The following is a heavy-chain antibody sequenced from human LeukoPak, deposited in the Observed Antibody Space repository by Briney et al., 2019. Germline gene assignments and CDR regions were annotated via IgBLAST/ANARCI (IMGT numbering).Heavy chain of an antibody. J-gene: IGHJ4*02. CDR1: GGSFRGYY. D-gene: IGHD3-3*01. Sequence: SETLSLTCAVHGGSFRGYYWSWIRQPRGKGLERIGEINHSGSTNYNTSLKSRVTISVDTSKNQFSLKLSSVTAADTAVYSCARGLSLRLFLEWLFYFDYWGQGTLVTVSS. CDR3: ARGLSLRLFLEWLFYFDY. V-gene: IGHV4-34*01. CDR2: INHSGST.